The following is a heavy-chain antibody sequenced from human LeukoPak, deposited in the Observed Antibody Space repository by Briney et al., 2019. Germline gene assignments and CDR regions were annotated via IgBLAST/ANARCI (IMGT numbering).Heavy chain of an antibody. CDR3: AKVNGVAGIDS. J-gene: IGHJ4*02. Sequence: GGSLRLSCAASGFMFRSDGMYWVRQAPGKGLEWVAFLRYDGSTYYADPVKGRFTISRDNSQNTLYLQMSSVRGEDTAVYYCAKVNGVAGIDSWGQGTLVTVSS. V-gene: IGHV3-30*02. CDR1: GFMFRSDG. D-gene: IGHD6-19*01. CDR2: LRYDGST.